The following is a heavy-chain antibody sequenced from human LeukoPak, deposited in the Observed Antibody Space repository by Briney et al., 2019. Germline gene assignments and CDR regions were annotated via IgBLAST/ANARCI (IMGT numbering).Heavy chain of an antibody. CDR2: INHSGST. V-gene: IGHV4-34*01. D-gene: IGHD6-19*01. J-gene: IGHJ4*02. CDR1: GGSFSGYY. CDR3: ARGGIAVVFDY. Sequence: KPSETLSLTCAVYGGSFSGYYWSWIRQPPGKGLEWIGEINHSGSTNYNPPLKSRVTISVDTSKNQFSLKLSSVTAADTAVYYCARGGIAVVFDYWGQGTLVTVSS.